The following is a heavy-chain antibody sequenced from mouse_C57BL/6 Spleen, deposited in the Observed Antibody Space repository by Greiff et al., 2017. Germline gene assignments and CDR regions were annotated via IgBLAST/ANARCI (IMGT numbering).Heavy chain of an antibody. V-gene: IGHV1-42*01. CDR2: INTSTGGT. CDR1: GYSFTGYY. J-gene: IGHJ4*01. CDR3: ARSNYGSNYSYSMGY. D-gene: IGHD1-1*01. Sequence: VQLQQSGPELVKPGASVKISCKASGYSFTGYYMNWMKQSPEKSLEWIGEINTSTGGTTYNQKFRAKATLTVDRSSSTAYMQLKSLTSEDSAVYYCARSNYGSNYSYSMGYCGLRNSHSASS.